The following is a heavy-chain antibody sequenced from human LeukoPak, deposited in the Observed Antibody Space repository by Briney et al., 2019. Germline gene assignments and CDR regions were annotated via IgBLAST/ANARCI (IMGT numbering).Heavy chain of an antibody. CDR1: GYTFTSYG. CDR3: ARDSSYYYDSSGYPLPTY. J-gene: IGHJ4*02. D-gene: IGHD3-22*01. CDR2: IIPIFGTA. V-gene: IGHV1-69*05. Sequence: SVKVSCKASGYTFTSYGISWVRQAPGQGLEWMGGIIPIFGTANYAQKFQGRVTITTDESTSTAYMELSSLRSEDTAVYYCARDSSYYYDSSGYPLPTYWGQGTLVTVSS.